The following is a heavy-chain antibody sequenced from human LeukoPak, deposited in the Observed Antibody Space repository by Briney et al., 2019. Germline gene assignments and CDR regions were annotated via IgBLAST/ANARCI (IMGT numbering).Heavy chain of an antibody. J-gene: IGHJ5*02. D-gene: IGHD1-20*01. Sequence: SETLSLTCTVSGGSISSGGYYWSWIRQHPGKGLGWIGYIYYSGSTYYNPSLKSRVTISVDTSKNQFSLKLSSVTAADTAVYYCARDPGGITGSSKWFDPWGQGTLVTSPQ. V-gene: IGHV4-31*03. CDR3: ARDPGGITGSSKWFDP. CDR2: IYYSGST. CDR1: GGSISSGGYY.